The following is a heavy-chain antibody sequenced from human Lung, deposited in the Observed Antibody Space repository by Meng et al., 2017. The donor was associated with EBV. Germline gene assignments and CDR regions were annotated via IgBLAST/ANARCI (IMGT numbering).Heavy chain of an antibody. V-gene: IGHV1-69*17. CDR2: LIPMYGVI. CDR3: ARGGRVILHNFDL. J-gene: IGHJ4*02. Sequence: QGQLVQSGGEVHKPGDSVRISCRASGCSFGSYAITWIRQSPGPGLEWVGGLIPMYGVINHALKFKDRITISADNSTGVVYMELRSLSYTDTAVYYCARGGRVILHNFDLWGQGTLVTVSS. D-gene: IGHD3-16*01. CDR1: GCSFGSYA.